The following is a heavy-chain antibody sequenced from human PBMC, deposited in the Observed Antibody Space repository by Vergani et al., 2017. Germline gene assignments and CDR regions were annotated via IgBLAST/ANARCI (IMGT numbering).Heavy chain of an antibody. Sequence: EVQLVESGGGLVQPGRSLRLSCAASGFTFDDYAMHWVRHAPGKGLEWVSGISWNSGSIGYADSVKGRFTISRDNAKNSLYLQMNSLRAEDTALYYYAKDRIHQLTGEGDAFDIWGQGTMVTVSS. J-gene: IGHJ3*02. D-gene: IGHD7-27*01. CDR2: ISWNSGSI. CDR1: GFTFDDYA. CDR3: AKDRIHQLTGEGDAFDI. V-gene: IGHV3-9*01.